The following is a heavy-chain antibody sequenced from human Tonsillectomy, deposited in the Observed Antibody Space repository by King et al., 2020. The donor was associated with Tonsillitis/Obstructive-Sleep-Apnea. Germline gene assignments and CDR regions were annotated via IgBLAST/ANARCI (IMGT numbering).Heavy chain of an antibody. V-gene: IGHV1-46*01. D-gene: IGHD3-10*01. CDR1: GYTFTSYY. J-gene: IGHJ4*02. Sequence: QLVQSGAEVKKPGASVKVSCKASGYTFTSYYMHWVRQAPGQGLEWMGIINPSGGSTNYAQKFQGRVTMTRDTSTNTVYMELSSLRSEDTAVYYCARVGGSGRSYFNYWGQGTLVTVSS. CDR2: INPSGGST. CDR3: ARVGGSGRSYFNY.